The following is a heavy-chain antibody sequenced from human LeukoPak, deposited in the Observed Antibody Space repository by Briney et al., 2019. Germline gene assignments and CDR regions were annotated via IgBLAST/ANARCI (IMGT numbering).Heavy chain of an antibody. D-gene: IGHD4-23*01. J-gene: IGHJ4*02. CDR3: ARAQTDYGGNSGALRY. CDR2: INPNSGGT. CDR1: GYTFTGYY. Sequence: ASVKVSCKASGYTFTGYYMHWVRQAPGQGLEWMGRINPNSGGTNYAQKFQGRVTMTRDTSISTAYMELSRLRSGDTAVYYCARAQTDYGGNSGALRYWGQGTLVTVSS. V-gene: IGHV1-2*06.